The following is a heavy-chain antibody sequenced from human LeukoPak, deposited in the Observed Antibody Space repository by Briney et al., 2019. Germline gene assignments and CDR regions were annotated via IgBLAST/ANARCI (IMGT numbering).Heavy chain of an antibody. Sequence: PSETLSLTCTVSGGSISSTSYYWGWIRQPPGKGLEWIGGIYYRGNTFYNPSLKSRITIFVDTSKNQFSLMLNSVTAADTAVYYCAREKKAAAGISGWFDPWGQGTLVTVSS. CDR2: IYYRGNT. V-gene: IGHV4-39*07. J-gene: IGHJ5*02. CDR1: GGSISSTSYY. CDR3: AREKKAAAGISGWFDP. D-gene: IGHD6-13*01.